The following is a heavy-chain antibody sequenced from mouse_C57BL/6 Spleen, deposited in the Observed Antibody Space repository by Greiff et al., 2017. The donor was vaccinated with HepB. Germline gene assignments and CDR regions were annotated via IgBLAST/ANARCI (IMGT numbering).Heavy chain of an antibody. D-gene: IGHD2-1*01. CDR2: IHPNSGST. CDR1: GYTFTSYW. Sequence: VQLQQPGAELVKPGASVKLSCKASGYTFTSYWMHWVKQRPGQGLEWIGMIHPNSGSTNYNEKFKSKATLTVDKSSSTAYMQLSSLTSEDSAVYYCARRGNYVDYYAMDYWGQGTSVTVSS. CDR3: ARRGNYVDYYAMDY. J-gene: IGHJ4*01. V-gene: IGHV1-64*01.